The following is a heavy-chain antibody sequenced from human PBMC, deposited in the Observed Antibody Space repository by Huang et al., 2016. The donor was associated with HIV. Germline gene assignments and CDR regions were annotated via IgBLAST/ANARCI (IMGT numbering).Heavy chain of an antibody. CDR1: GAPISSGNYC. Sequence: QVQLQESGPRLVKPSQTLSLTCTVSGAPISSGNYCWSWVRQTAGKGLEWIGHIYFSGSTNSHPSLKSRVTMSVDTSKNQFSLKLTSVTAADTAVYYCARVFDYDSRAFDYWGQGALVTVSS. D-gene: IGHD3-22*01. J-gene: IGHJ4*01. CDR3: ARVFDYDSRAFDY. V-gene: IGHV4-61*09. CDR2: IYFSGST.